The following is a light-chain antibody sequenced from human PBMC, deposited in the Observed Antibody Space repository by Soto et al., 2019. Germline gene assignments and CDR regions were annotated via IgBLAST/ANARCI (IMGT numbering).Light chain of an antibody. CDR2: AAS. V-gene: IGKV1-12*01. CDR1: QDISSY. Sequence: DLQMTQSPSSVSASVGDRVTITCRASQDISSYLAWYQHKPGKAPKLLIYAASSLQSGVPSRFSGSGSGTDFTLTISSLLPEDFATYYCQQANSFPITFGQGTRLEIK. CDR3: QQANSFPIT. J-gene: IGKJ5*01.